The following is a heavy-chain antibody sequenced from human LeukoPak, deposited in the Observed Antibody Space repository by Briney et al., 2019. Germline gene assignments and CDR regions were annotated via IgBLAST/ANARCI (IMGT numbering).Heavy chain of an antibody. CDR2: ISSSSSTI. CDR1: GFTFSSYS. J-gene: IGHJ5*02. V-gene: IGHV3-48*01. Sequence: GGSLRLSCAASGFTFSSYSMTWVRQAPGKGLEWVSYISSSSSTIYYADSVKGRFTISRDNAKNSLYLQMNSLRAEDTAVYYXXXXXXXXATVWNWFDPWGQGTLVTVSS. CDR3: XXXXXXXATVWNWFDP. D-gene: IGHD4-17*01.